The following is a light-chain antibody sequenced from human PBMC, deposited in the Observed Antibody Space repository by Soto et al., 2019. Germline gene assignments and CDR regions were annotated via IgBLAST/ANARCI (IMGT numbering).Light chain of an antibody. V-gene: IGKV1-39*01. Sequence: DIQMTQSPSSLSASVGDRVTITCRASQSISTYLNWYQQKPGKAPKLLIYAASSLPSGVPSRFTGSGSGTDFTLTISSLQPEDFAAYFCQQSYSTPQITFGQGTRLEIK. CDR1: QSISTY. CDR2: AAS. CDR3: QQSYSTPQIT. J-gene: IGKJ5*01.